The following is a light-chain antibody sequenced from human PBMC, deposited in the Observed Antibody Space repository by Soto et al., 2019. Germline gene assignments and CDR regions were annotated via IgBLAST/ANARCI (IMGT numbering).Light chain of an antibody. CDR1: QGISSY. Sequence: DIQLTPSPSFLSASVVDRVTITCRASQGISSYLAWYQQKPGKAPKLLIYAASPLQSGVPSRFSGSGSGTEFTLTISSLQPADFATYYCQQLNSYPFLTFGGGTKVEIK. V-gene: IGKV1-9*01. CDR2: AAS. CDR3: QQLNSYPFLT. J-gene: IGKJ4*01.